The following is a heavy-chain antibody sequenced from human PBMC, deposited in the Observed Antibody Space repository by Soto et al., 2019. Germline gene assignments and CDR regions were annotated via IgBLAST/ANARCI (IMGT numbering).Heavy chain of an antibody. Sequence: QITLKESGPPLVKPTQTLTLTCTFSGFSLSTSGVGVGWIRQTPGKALPWLALIYWDDDKRYSPPLKTRLTLTKDDSKKQVVLITTNMDPLDTATYYCAHTPEGLTRVRGVNSPFDYGGQGTLVTVSS. CDR1: GFSLSTSGVG. V-gene: IGHV2-5*02. CDR2: IYWDDDK. J-gene: IGHJ4*02. D-gene: IGHD3-10*01. CDR3: AHTPEGLTRVRGVNSPFDY.